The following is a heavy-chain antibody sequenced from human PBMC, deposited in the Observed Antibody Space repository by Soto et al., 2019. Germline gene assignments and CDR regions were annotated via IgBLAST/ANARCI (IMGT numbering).Heavy chain of an antibody. J-gene: IGHJ5*02. D-gene: IGHD3-10*01. Sequence: GGSLRLSCAASGFTFSSYGMHWVRQAPGKGLEWVAVISYDGSNKYYADSVKGRFTISRGNSKNTLYLQMNSLRAEDTAVYYCAKDTTLEVRGDNWFDPWGQGTLVTVSS. V-gene: IGHV3-30*18. CDR3: AKDTTLEVRGDNWFDP. CDR1: GFTFSSYG. CDR2: ISYDGSNK.